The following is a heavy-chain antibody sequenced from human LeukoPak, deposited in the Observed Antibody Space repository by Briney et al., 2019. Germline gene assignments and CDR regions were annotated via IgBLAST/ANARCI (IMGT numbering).Heavy chain of an antibody. V-gene: IGHV4-30-4*08. D-gene: IGHD1-26*01. J-gene: IGHJ3*02. CDR3: ARDQGKIVGAYTI. CDR2: IYYSGST. Sequence: SQTLSLTCTVSGGSISSGDYYWSWIRQPPGKGLEWIVYIYYSGSTYYNPSLKSRVTISVNTSKNQFSLKLSSVTAADTAVYYCARDQGKIVGAYTIWGQGTMVTVSS. CDR1: GGSISSGDYY.